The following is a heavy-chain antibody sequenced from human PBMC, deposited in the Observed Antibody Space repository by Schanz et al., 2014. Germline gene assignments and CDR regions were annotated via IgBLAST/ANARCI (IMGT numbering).Heavy chain of an antibody. D-gene: IGHD4-17*01. J-gene: IGHJ6*03. CDR1: GFTFSSYS. Sequence: EVQLVESGGGLVKPGGSLRLSCAASGFTFSSYSMNWVRQAPGKGLEWVANIKQDGSEKYYVDAVKGRFTISRDNAKNSMYLHMKSLRGEDTAVYYCARDGDRFYHNYYMDVWGKGTTVTVSS. CDR2: IKQDGSEK. CDR3: ARDGDRFYHNYYMDV. V-gene: IGHV3-7*01.